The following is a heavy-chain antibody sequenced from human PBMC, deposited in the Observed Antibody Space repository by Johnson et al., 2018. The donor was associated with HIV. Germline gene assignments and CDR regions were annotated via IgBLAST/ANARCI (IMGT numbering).Heavy chain of an antibody. CDR1: GFTFDDYG. D-gene: IGHD2-15*01. J-gene: IGHJ3*02. CDR2: INWNGGST. Sequence: VQLVESGGGVVRPGGSLRLSCAASGFTFDDYGMSWVRQAPAKGLEWVSGINWNGGSTGYADSVKGRFTISRDNAKNSLYLQMNSLRAEDTALYYCARDEEGYCSGGSCYSGAFDIWGQGTMVTVSS. CDR3: ARDEEGYCSGGSCYSGAFDI. V-gene: IGHV3-20*04.